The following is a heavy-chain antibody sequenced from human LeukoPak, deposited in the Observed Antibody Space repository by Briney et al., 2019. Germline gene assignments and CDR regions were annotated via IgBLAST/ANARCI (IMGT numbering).Heavy chain of an antibody. V-gene: IGHV4-4*07. CDR3: ARGQSSGSYAD. Sequence: SETLSLTCTVSGGSISSYYWTWIRQPAGKGLEWIGRIYTIGSTDYNPSLKSRVTMSGDTSKNQLSLKLTSVTAADTAVYYCARGQSSGSYADWGQGTLVTVSS. CDR1: GGSISSYY. J-gene: IGHJ1*01. CDR2: IYTIGST. D-gene: IGHD1-26*01.